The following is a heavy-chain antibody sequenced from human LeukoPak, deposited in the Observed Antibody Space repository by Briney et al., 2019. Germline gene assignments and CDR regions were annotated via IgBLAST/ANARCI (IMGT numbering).Heavy chain of an antibody. CDR2: IYSGGST. J-gene: IGHJ4*02. CDR3: ARDGVRAGGNRGVVSDY. V-gene: IGHV3-53*01. Sequence: GGSLRLSCAASGFTVSSNYMSWVRQAPGKGLEWVSVIYSGGSTYYADSVKGRFTISRDNSKNTLYLQMNSLRAEDTAVYYCARDGVRAGGNRGVVSDYWGQGTLVTVSS. CDR1: GFTVSSNY. D-gene: IGHD4-23*01.